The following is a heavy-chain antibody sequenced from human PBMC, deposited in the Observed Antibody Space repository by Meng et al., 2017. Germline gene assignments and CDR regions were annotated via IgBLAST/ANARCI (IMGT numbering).Heavy chain of an antibody. CDR3: SKDGGGSLFDP. CDR1: GFIFSDHS. V-gene: IGHV3-21*01. Sequence: GESLKISCAASGFIFSDHSMNWVRQAPGKGLEWVSSIGSSSDYIWYADSVKSRFTISRDNAKDSLYLQMNSLRGEDTGVYYCSKDGGGSLFDPWGQGTLVTVSS. D-gene: IGHD1-26*01. CDR2: IGSSSDYI. J-gene: IGHJ5*02.